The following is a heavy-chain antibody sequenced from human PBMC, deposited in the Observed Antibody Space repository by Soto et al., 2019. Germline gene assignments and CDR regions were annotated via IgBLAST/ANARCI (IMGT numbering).Heavy chain of an antibody. CDR1: GYTFTSYG. CDR3: ARDSPSTSRAAAE. Sequence: QVQLVQSGAEVKKPGASVKVSCKASGYTFTSYGISLVRQAPGQGLEGMGWISAYNGNTNYAQKLQGRVTMTKDTSTSTAYMELRSLRYDATDVYYCARDSPSTSRAAAEWGQGTMVTVSS. CDR2: ISAYNGNT. D-gene: IGHD6-13*01. V-gene: IGHV1-18*04. J-gene: IGHJ3*01.